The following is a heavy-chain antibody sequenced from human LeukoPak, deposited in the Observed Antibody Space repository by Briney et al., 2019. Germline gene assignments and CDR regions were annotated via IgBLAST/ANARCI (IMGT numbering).Heavy chain of an antibody. CDR1: GGSFSGYY. Sequence: ASETLSLTCAVYGGSFSGYYWSWIRQPPGKGLEWIGEINHSGSTNYNPSLKSRVTISVDTSKNQFSLKLSSVTAADTAVYYCARVSGGMGDYGGQGDYWGQGTLVTVSS. CDR2: INHSGST. V-gene: IGHV4-34*01. D-gene: IGHD4-23*01. J-gene: IGHJ4*02. CDR3: ARVSGGMGDYGGQGDY.